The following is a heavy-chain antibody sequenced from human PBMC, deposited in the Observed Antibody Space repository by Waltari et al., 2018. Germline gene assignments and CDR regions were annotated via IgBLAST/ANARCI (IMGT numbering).Heavy chain of an antibody. CDR3: AGGHFDY. CDR2: FYRDGNT. V-gene: IGHV3-53*02. CDR1: GFTVERNH. J-gene: IGHJ4*02. D-gene: IGHD3-16*01. Sequence: EVQLVETGGGLIQPGESLRLPCAASGFTVERNHRYWVRQAPGKGLEWVSVFYRDGNTYYTDSVKGRFTISRDDSKNTLYLQMNSLRAEDTAVYYCAGGHFDYWGQGILVTVSS.